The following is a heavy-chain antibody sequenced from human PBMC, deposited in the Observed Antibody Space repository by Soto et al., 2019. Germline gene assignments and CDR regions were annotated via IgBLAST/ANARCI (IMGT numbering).Heavy chain of an antibody. V-gene: IGHV3-30*18. CDR1: GFTFSSYG. Sequence: QVQLVESGGGVVQPGRSLRLSCAASGFTFSSYGMHWVRQAPGKGLEWVAVISYDGSNKYYADFVKGRFTISRDNSKNTLYLQMNSLRAEDTAVYYCAKETYSGPPDYWGQGTLVTVSS. CDR3: AKETYSGPPDY. D-gene: IGHD2-15*01. CDR2: ISYDGSNK. J-gene: IGHJ4*02.